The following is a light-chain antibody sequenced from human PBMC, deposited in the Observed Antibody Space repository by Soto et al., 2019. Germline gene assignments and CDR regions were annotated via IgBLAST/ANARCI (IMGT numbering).Light chain of an antibody. CDR3: QQSYSTPLT. Sequence: DIQMTQFPLSLSASVGDRGTITCRASQTIRSHLNWYQQKPGEAPKIVIYATSTLQSGVPSRFSGSGSGTDFTLTISSLQPEDFATYYCQQSYSTPLTFGGGTKVDIK. V-gene: IGKV1-39*01. J-gene: IGKJ4*01. CDR2: ATS. CDR1: QTIRSH.